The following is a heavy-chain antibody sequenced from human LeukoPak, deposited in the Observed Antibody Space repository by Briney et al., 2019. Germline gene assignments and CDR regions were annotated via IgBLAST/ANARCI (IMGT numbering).Heavy chain of an antibody. J-gene: IGHJ4*02. CDR1: GFTFSSYA. D-gene: IGHD6-19*01. CDR3: AKDPSSASPYYFDY. CDR2: ISGSGGST. V-gene: IGHV3-23*01. Sequence: PGGSLRLSCAASGFTFSSYAMSRVRQAPGKGLEWVSVISGSGGSTSYADSVKGRFTISRDNSKNTLYLQMNSLRAEDTAVYYCAKDPSSASPYYFDYWGQGTLVTVSS.